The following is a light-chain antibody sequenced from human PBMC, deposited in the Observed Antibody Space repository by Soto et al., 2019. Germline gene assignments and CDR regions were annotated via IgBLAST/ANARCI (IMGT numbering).Light chain of an antibody. J-gene: IGKJ3*01. CDR2: GVF. CDR3: QQYGSLPV. Sequence: IVLTQSQGTLTLSPGETATLSCRASQSVSSGYLAWDQQKPSQTPTVLIFGVFSMSIGDPNRIRGSGSGTDFTLTINRREPEHLAGYYCQQYGSLPVFGPGNKVDIK. CDR1: QSVSSGY. V-gene: IGKV3-20*01.